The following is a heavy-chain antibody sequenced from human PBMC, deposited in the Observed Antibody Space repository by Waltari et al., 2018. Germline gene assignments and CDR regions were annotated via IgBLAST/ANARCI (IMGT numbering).Heavy chain of an antibody. CDR3: ARRGRGEEGRWFDP. V-gene: IGHV5-51*01. D-gene: IGHD2-15*01. CDR1: GYTFSSQW. J-gene: IGHJ5*02. CDR2: IYPGDSDT. Sequence: EVQLEQSGAEVKEPGESLKISCKGSGYTFSSQWIAWVRQMPGQGLEWMGIIYPGDSDTRYSPSFQGQFTISADKSISTAYLQWRSLKASVTGIYYCARRGRGEEGRWFDPWGQGTMVTVSS.